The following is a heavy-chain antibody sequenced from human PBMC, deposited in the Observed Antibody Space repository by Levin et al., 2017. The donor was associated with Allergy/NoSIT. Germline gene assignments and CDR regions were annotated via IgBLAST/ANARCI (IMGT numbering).Heavy chain of an antibody. D-gene: IGHD1-26*01. CDR3: AIGGRESGSYEGDY. J-gene: IGHJ4*02. V-gene: IGHV3-30*03. CDR1: GFTFSSYG. Sequence: LSLTCAASGFTFSSYGMHWVRQAPGKGLEWVAVISYDGSNKYYADSVKGRFTISRDNSKNTLYLQMNSLRAEDTAVYYCAIGGRESGSYEGDYWGQGTLVTVSS. CDR2: ISYDGSNK.